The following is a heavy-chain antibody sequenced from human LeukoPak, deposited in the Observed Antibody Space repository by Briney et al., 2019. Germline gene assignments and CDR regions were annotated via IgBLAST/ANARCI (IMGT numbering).Heavy chain of an antibody. Sequence: ASVKVSCKASGYTFTGYYMHWVRQAPGQGLEWMGWINPNSGGTNYAQRFQGRVTMTRDTSISTAYMELSRLRSDDTAVYYCARGHSVVVPAAINYYYGMDVWGQGTTVTVSS. CDR3: ARGHSVVVPAAINYYYGMDV. D-gene: IGHD2-2*02. CDR2: INPNSGGT. V-gene: IGHV1-2*02. CDR1: GYTFTGYY. J-gene: IGHJ6*02.